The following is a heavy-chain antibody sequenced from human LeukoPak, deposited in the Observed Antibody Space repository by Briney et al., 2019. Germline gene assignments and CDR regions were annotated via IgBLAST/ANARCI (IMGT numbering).Heavy chain of an antibody. V-gene: IGHV3-30*18. CDR3: AKDDSNRFDY. CDR1: GVRFKEYG. Sequence: GGSLRLSCAASGVRFKEYGMHWVRQAPGKGLEWVAVISYDGNNKYYLDSVKGRFTISRDTSKNTLYLQMNSLRAEDTAVYYCAKDDSNRFDYWGQGAVVTVSS. CDR2: ISYDGNNK. J-gene: IGHJ4*02. D-gene: IGHD4-11*01.